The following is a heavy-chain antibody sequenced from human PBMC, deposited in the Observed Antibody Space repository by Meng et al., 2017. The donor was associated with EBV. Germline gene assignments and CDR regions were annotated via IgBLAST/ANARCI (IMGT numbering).Heavy chain of an antibody. J-gene: IGHJ4*02. CDR3: VHIIAARPFNY. CDR2: IYWDDDK. D-gene: IGHD6-6*01. CDR1: WFALSPCGVR. Sequence: PFQRSGPQLFYPTPPLTQPFTCSWFALSPCGVRVPWTHQPPVKVLELLALIYWDDDKRYSPSLKSRLTITKDTSKNQVVHTMTNMYPVDAATYYCVHIIAARPFNYWGQGTLVTVSS. V-gene: IGHV2-5*02.